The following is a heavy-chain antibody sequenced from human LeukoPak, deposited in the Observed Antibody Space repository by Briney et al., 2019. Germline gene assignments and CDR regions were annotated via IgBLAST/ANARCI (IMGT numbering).Heavy chain of an antibody. CDR3: TTDPEVDITSGALDI. J-gene: IGHJ3*02. CDR2: ISSGGTT. V-gene: IGHV3-53*04. D-gene: IGHD3-22*01. CDR1: GFSASSNL. Sequence: PGGSLRLSCAAPGFSASSNLLTWVRQAPGKGLEWVSVISSGGTTYYADSVKGRFTISRHISKNTVYLQMNSLRAEDTAVYYCTTDPEVDITSGALDIWGQGTMVTVSS.